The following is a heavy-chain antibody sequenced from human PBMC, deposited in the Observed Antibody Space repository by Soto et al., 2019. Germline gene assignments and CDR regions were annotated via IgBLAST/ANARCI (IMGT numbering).Heavy chain of an antibody. CDR2: IIPIFGTA. J-gene: IGHJ6*02. D-gene: IGHD3-22*01. V-gene: IGHV1-69*06. CDR1: GGTFSSYA. Sequence: SVKVSCKASGGTFSSYAISWVRQAPGQGLEWMGGIIPIFGTANYAQKFQGRVTITADKSTSTAYMELSSLRSEDTAVYYCARDPVWYYDSSGYYYSEGMDVWGQGTTVTVSS. CDR3: ARDPVWYYDSSGYYYSEGMDV.